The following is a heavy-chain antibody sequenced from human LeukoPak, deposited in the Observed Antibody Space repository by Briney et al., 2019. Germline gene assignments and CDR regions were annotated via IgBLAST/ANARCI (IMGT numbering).Heavy chain of an antibody. CDR3: ARVLYNWNDGYPYYFDY. CDR2: IYYSGST. CDR1: GGSISSGGYY. V-gene: IGHV4-31*03. Sequence: PSETLSLTCTVSGGSISSGGYYWSWIRQHPGKGLEWIGYIYYSGSTYYNPSLKSRVTISVDTSKNQFSLKLSSVTAADTAVYYCARVLYNWNDGYPYYFDYWGQGTLVTVSS. D-gene: IGHD1-20*01. J-gene: IGHJ4*02.